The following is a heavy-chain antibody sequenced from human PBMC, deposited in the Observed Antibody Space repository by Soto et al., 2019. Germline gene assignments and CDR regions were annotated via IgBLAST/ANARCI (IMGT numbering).Heavy chain of an antibody. Sequence: GGSLRLSFAASGFTFSNYAVTWVRQAPGKGLEWVSTSGSGGSTYYADSVKGRFTISRDNSKNTLYLQMNSLRAEDTAVYYCAKDQGSSWYEIDYWGQGTLVTVSS. D-gene: IGHD6-13*01. V-gene: IGHV3-23*01. CDR3: AKDQGSSWYEIDY. CDR2: SGSGGST. J-gene: IGHJ4*02. CDR1: GFTFSNYA.